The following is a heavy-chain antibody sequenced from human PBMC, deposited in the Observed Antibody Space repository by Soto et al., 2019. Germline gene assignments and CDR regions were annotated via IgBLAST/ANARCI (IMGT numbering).Heavy chain of an antibody. CDR3: EGKLGLSGYEHRGFSDAFDI. V-gene: IGHV3-21*01. CDR2: ISSSSSYI. Sequence: PGGSLRLSCAASGFTFSSYSMNWVRQAPGKGLEWVSSISSSSSYIYYADSVKGRFTISRDNAKNSLYLQMNSLRAEDTAVYYCEGKLGLSGYEHRGFSDAFDIWGQGTMVTVSS. D-gene: IGHD5-12*01. J-gene: IGHJ3*02. CDR1: GFTFSSYS.